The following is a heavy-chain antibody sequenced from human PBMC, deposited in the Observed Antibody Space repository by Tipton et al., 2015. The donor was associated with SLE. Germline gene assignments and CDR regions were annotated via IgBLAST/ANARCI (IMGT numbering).Heavy chain of an antibody. D-gene: IGHD6-19*01. J-gene: IGHJ5*02. CDR1: GGSINSSTSY. CDR2: IYYSGST. CDR3: ARRGGIAVAGRWFDP. V-gene: IGHV4-39*07. Sequence: TLSLTCTVSGGSINSSTSYWGWIRQPPGKGLEWIGSIYYSGSTYYNPSLKSRVTISVDSCKSQFSLKMRSVIAADTAVYYCARRGGIAVAGRWFDPWGQGTLVTVSS.